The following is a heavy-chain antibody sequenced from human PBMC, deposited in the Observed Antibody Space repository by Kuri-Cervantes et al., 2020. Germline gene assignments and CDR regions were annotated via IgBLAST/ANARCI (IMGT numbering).Heavy chain of an antibody. V-gene: IGHV4-34*01. J-gene: IGHJ4*02. Sequence: SETLSLTCAVYGGSFSGYYWTWVRQPPGKGLEWIGEINHSGSTNYNPSLKSRVTISAEMSKNQFSLKLSSVTAADTAVYYCARGGGSSWPTFEFWGQGTLVTVSS. D-gene: IGHD6-13*01. CDR2: INHSGST. CDR3: ARGGGSSWPTFEF. CDR1: GGSFSGYY.